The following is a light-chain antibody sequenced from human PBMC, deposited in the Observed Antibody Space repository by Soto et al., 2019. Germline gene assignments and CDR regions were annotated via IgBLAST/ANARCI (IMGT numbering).Light chain of an antibody. V-gene: IGKV3-20*01. CDR3: QEYGGSLET. J-gene: IGKJ1*01. Sequence: EIVLTQSPGTLSLSPGERATLSCRASQSVSATYVAWYQQKPGQGPRLLIYAASIKASGIRDRFSRSRSGTDFTLTSSRLDADDFEVDYNQEYGGSLETFGQGNKVEIK. CDR2: AAS. CDR1: QSVSATY.